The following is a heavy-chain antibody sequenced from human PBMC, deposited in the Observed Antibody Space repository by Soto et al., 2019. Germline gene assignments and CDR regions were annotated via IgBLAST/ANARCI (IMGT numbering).Heavy chain of an antibody. CDR2: ISYHGINK. V-gene: IGHV3-30*18. D-gene: IGHD3-10*01. CDR1: GFTFSSYG. J-gene: IGHJ5*02. CDR3: AKYADYGVNADCFDP. Sequence: QVQLVESGGGVVQPGRSLRLSCAASGFTFSSYGMHWVRQAPGKGLEWVAVISYHGINKYYADSVKGRVTISIDNSNNMLFLQVRSLRPEDSAVYYCAKYADYGVNADCFDPRGQGTLVTVSS.